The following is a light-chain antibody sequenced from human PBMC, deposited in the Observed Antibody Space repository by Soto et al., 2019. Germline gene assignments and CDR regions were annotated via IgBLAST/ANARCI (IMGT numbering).Light chain of an antibody. CDR3: QQRSNWPLT. V-gene: IGKV3-11*01. Sequence: EIVMTQSPATLSVSPGERATLSCRASQSVSSYYLAWYQQKPGQAPRLLIYDASNKATGIPARFSGSGSGTDFTLTINSLEPEDFAVYYCQQRSNWPLTFGGGTKVDIK. J-gene: IGKJ4*01. CDR2: DAS. CDR1: QSVSSY.